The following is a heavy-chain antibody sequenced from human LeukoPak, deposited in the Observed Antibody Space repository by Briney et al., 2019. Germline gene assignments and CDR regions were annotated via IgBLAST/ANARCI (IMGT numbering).Heavy chain of an antibody. CDR1: GFTFSDYY. D-gene: IGHD4-17*01. CDR3: TRDPDDYGDYADAFDI. CDR2: IRSKAYGGTT. V-gene: IGHV3-49*04. J-gene: IGHJ3*02. Sequence: PGGSLRLSCAASGFTFSDYYMSWARQAPGKGLEWVGFIRSKAYGGTTEYAASVKGRFTISRDDSKSIAYLQMNSLKTEDTAVYYCTRDPDDYGDYADAFDIWGQGTMVTVSS.